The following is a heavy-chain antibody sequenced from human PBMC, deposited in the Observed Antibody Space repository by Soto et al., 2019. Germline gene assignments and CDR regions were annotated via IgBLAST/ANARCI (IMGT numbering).Heavy chain of an antibody. V-gene: IGHV1-2*04. Sequence: ASVKVSCKASGYTFTGYYMHWVRQAPGQGLEWMGWINPNSGGTNYAQKFQGWVTMTRDTSISTAYMELSRLRSDDTAVYYCARGGALYGDYPYNWFDPWGKGTLVTVSS. J-gene: IGHJ5*02. D-gene: IGHD4-17*01. CDR2: INPNSGGT. CDR3: ARGGALYGDYPYNWFDP. CDR1: GYTFTGYY.